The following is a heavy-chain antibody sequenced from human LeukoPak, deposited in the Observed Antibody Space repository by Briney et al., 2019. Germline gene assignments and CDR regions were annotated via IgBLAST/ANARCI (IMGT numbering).Heavy chain of an antibody. V-gene: IGHV3-23*01. D-gene: IGHD2-15*01. Sequence: PGRSLRLSCAVSGFNFDDYAMHWVRQAPGRGLEWVSSISAGGGSPYYADSVKGRFTISRDNSKNTLYLQMNSLRVEDTAVYYCARDLPLLSAPPYYFDYWGQGTLVTVSS. CDR2: ISAGGGSP. CDR3: ARDLPLLSAPPYYFDY. J-gene: IGHJ4*02. CDR1: GFNFDDYA.